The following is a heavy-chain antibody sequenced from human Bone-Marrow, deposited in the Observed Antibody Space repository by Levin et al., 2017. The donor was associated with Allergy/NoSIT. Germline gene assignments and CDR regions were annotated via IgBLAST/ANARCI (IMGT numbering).Heavy chain of an antibody. CDR1: GYSISSGYY. J-gene: IGHJ4*02. D-gene: IGHD2-8*02. CDR3: ARDQSFLGYCTGGVGYTFDY. Sequence: SETLSLTCAVSGYSISSGYYWGWIRQPPGKGLEWIGSIYHSGSTYYNPSLKSRVTISVDTSKNQFSLKLSSVTAADTAVYYCARDQSFLGYCTGGVGYTFDYWGQGTLVTVSS. CDR2: IYHSGST. V-gene: IGHV4-38-2*02.